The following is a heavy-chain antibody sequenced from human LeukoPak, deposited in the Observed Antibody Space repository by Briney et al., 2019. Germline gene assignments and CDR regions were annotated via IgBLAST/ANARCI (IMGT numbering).Heavy chain of an antibody. CDR1: GFSLSSRDSGMS. V-gene: IGHV2-70*11. CDR3: ARIRPTSDYYHFYIDV. J-gene: IGHJ6*03. CDR2: IDWDDDK. Sequence: SGPTLVKPTQTLTLTCTFSGFSLSSRDSGMSVTWIRQPPGKALEWLGRIDWDDDKYYNTSLKTRLTISRGTSKNQVVLRMTNMAPVDTATYYCARIRPTSDYYHFYIDVWGTGSPVTVSS.